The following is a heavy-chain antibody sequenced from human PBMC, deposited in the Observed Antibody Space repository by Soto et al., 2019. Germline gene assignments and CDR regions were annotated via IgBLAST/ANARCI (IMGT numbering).Heavy chain of an antibody. CDR2: INHSGST. CDR3: ARSTRGPVVPAAISRGIDY. J-gene: IGHJ4*02. V-gene: IGHV4-34*01. D-gene: IGHD2-2*02. CDR1: GGSFSGYY. Sequence: PSETLSLTCAVYGGSFSGYYWSWIRQPPGKGLEWIGEINHSGSTNYNPSLKSRVTISVDTSKNQFSLKLSSVTAADTAVYYCARSTRGPVVPAAISRGIDYWGQGTLVTVSS.